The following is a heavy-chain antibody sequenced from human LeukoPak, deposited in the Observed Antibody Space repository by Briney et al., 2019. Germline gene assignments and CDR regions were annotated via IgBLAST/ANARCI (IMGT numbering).Heavy chain of an antibody. Sequence: GGSLRLSCAASGFTFSSYAMSWVRQAPGKGLEWVSAISGSSSTIYYADSVKGRFTISRDNSKNTLYLQMNSLRAEDTAVYYCAKDRWVRSTPCFFDYWGQGTLVTVSS. J-gene: IGHJ4*02. V-gene: IGHV3-23*01. CDR2: ISGSSSTI. D-gene: IGHD2-2*01. CDR1: GFTFSSYA. CDR3: AKDRWVRSTPCFFDY.